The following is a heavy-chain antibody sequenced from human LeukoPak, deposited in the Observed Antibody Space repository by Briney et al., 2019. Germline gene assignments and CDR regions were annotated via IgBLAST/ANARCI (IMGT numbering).Heavy chain of an antibody. Sequence: SETLSLTCTVSGGSISSGSYYWGWIRQPPGKGLEWIGSIYYSGSTYYNPSLKSRVTISVDTSKNQFSLKLSSVTAADTAVYYCARFAVRYFDWPQHKKPVWYFDYWGQGTLVTVSS. J-gene: IGHJ4*02. V-gene: IGHV4-39*07. CDR2: IYYSGST. CDR1: GGSISSGSYY. D-gene: IGHD3-9*01. CDR3: ARFAVRYFDWPQHKKPVWYFDY.